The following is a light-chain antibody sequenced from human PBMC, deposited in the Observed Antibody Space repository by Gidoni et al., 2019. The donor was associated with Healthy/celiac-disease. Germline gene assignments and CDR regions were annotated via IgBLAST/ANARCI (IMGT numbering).Light chain of an antibody. Sequence: DIQMPQSPSSLSASVGDRVIITCRASQSISSYLNWYQLKPGKDSKLLIYAASSLQSGVPSMFSGSGSGTDFTLTISSLQPEDFATYYCQHGYSTPLTFGGGTKVEIK. CDR3: QHGYSTPLT. CDR1: QSISSY. CDR2: AAS. V-gene: IGKV1-39*01. J-gene: IGKJ4*01.